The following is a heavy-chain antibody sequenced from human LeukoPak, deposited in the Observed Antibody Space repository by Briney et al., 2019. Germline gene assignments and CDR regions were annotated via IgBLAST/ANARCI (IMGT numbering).Heavy chain of an antibody. D-gene: IGHD6-6*01. J-gene: IGHJ4*02. V-gene: IGHV3-23*01. Sequence: GGSLRLSCAASGFTFSSYAMSWLRQAPGKGREWVSDISGSGGSTYYADSVKGRFTISRDNSKNTLYLQMNSLRAEDTAVYYCAKGTGSSTPYYFDYWGQGTLVTVSS. CDR2: ISGSGGST. CDR3: AKGTGSSTPYYFDY. CDR1: GFTFSSYA.